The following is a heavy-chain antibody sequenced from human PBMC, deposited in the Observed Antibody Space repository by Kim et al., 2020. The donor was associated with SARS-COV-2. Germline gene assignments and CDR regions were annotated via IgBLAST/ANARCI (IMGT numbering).Heavy chain of an antibody. CDR3: ARGDGTYSLDY. D-gene: IGHD1-26*01. CDR2: IYTGGGT. CDR1: GFTVNSNY. Sequence: GGSLRLSCAVSGFTVNSNYMNWVRQAPGKGLEWVSVIYTGGGTYYADSVKGRFSISRSNSKNTVWLEMNSLRPGDTAVYYCARGDGTYSLDYWGQGTLVTVSS. V-gene: IGHV3-53*04. J-gene: IGHJ4*02.